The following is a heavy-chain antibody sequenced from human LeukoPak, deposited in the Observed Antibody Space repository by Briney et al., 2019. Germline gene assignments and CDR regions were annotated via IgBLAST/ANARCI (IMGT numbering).Heavy chain of an antibody. J-gene: IGHJ6*03. V-gene: IGHV3-21*01. Sequence: GGSLRLSCAASGFTFSSYSMNWVRQAPGKGLEWVSSISSSSSYIYYADSVKGRFTISRDNAKNSLYLQMNSLRAEDTAVYYCARGSEPRAYYMDVWGKGTTVTVSS. CDR3: ARGSEPRAYYMDV. CDR1: GFTFSSYS. D-gene: IGHD3-10*01. CDR2: ISSSSSYI.